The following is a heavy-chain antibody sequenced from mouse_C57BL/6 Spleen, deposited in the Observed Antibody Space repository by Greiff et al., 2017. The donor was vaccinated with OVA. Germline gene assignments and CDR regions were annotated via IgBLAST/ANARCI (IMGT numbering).Heavy chain of an antibody. CDR3: AREGEDY. Sequence: QVQLQQSGPELVKPGASVKISCKASGYAFSSSWMNWVKQRPGQGLEWIGRIYPGDGDTNYNGKFKGKATLTADKSSSTAYMQLSSLTFEDSAVYFCAREGEDYWGQGTSVTVSS. J-gene: IGHJ4*01. CDR2: IYPGDGDT. V-gene: IGHV1-82*01. CDR1: GYAFSSSW.